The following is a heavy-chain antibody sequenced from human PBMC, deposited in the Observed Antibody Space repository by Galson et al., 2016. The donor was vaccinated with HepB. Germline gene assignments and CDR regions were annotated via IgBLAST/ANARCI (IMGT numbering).Heavy chain of an antibody. V-gene: IGHV3-15*01. CDR1: GFSFSDSL. CDR3: ARGPPADVNIESTKGVDY. D-gene: IGHD5/OR15-5a*01. J-gene: IGHJ4*02. CDR2: TKPKRDGGAV. Sequence: SLRLSCAASGFSFSDSLMTWVRQAPGKGLEWVGLTKPKRDGGAVEYAAPVKDRFNISRDDSNNILYLQMNSLTTDDTAVYYCARGPPADVNIESTKGVDYWGQGTLVTVSS.